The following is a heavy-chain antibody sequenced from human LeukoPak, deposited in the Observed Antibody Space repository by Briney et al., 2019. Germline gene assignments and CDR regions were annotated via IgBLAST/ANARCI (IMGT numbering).Heavy chain of an antibody. Sequence: ASVKVSCKASGYTFTGYYMHWVRQAPGQRLEWMGWINPNSGGTNYAQKFQGRVTMTRDTSISTAYMELSSLRSEDTAVYYCASVVYSSSWFGSTGFDYWGQGTLVTVSS. CDR1: GYTFTGYY. D-gene: IGHD6-13*01. V-gene: IGHV1-2*02. CDR2: INPNSGGT. J-gene: IGHJ4*02. CDR3: ASVVYSSSWFGSTGFDY.